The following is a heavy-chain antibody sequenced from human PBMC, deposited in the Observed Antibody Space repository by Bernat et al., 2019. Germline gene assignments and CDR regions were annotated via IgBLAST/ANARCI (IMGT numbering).Heavy chain of an antibody. D-gene: IGHD6-19*01. J-gene: IGHJ3*02. Sequence: QVQLVQSGAEVKKPGASVKVPCKASGYTFTGYYMHWVRQAPGQGLEWMGWINPNSGGTNYAQKFQGWVTMTRDTSISTAYMELSRLRSDDTAVYYCARGLNSSGWYGFWAFDIWGQGTMVTVSS. CDR2: INPNSGGT. V-gene: IGHV1-2*04. CDR3: ARGLNSSGWYGFWAFDI. CDR1: GYTFTGYY.